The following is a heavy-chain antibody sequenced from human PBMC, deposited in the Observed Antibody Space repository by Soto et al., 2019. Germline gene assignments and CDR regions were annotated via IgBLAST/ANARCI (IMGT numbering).Heavy chain of an antibody. Sequence: QVQLVESGGGVVQPGRSLRLSCAASGFTFSSYGMHWVRQAPGKGLEWVAVIWYDGSNKYYADSVKGRFTISRDNSKNTLYLQMNSLRAEDTAVYYCARAGIAAAGTGDYWGQGTLVTVSP. V-gene: IGHV3-33*01. CDR2: IWYDGSNK. CDR1: GFTFSSYG. D-gene: IGHD6-13*01. J-gene: IGHJ4*02. CDR3: ARAGIAAAGTGDY.